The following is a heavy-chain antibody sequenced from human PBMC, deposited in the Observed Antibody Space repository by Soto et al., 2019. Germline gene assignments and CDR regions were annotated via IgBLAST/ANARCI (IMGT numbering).Heavy chain of an antibody. CDR1: GFTFSSYG. CDR2: IWYDGSNK. Sequence: GGSLRLSCAASGFTFSSYGMHWVRQAPGKGLEWVAVIWYDGSNKYYADSVKGRFTISRDNSKNTLYLQMNSLRAEDTAVYYCAKSIAAAELFDYWGQGTLVTVSS. J-gene: IGHJ4*02. V-gene: IGHV3-33*06. CDR3: AKSIAAAELFDY. D-gene: IGHD6-13*01.